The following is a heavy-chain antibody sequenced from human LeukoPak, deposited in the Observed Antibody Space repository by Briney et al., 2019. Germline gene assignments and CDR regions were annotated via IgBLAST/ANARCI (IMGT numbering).Heavy chain of an antibody. D-gene: IGHD6-6*01. CDR1: GASISSGGYY. J-gene: IGHJ4*02. V-gene: IGHV4-61*02. CDR3: ARGAALYYLDW. Sequence: SQTLSLTCTVSGASISSGGYYWSWIRQPAGKGLEWIGRMYTSGITNYNPSLESRVTISLDMSGNQFSLNLTSVTAADTAVYYCARGAALYYLDWWGQGTLVTVSS. CDR2: MYTSGIT.